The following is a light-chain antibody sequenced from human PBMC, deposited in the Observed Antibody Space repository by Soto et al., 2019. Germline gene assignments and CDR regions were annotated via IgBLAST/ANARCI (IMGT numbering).Light chain of an antibody. J-gene: IGLJ1*01. CDR2: EVI. Sequence: QSALTQPASVSGSPGQSITISCTGTSSDVGGYNYVSWYQQHPGKAPKLMIYEVINRPSGVSNRFSGSKSGNTASLTISGLQAEDEADYYCCSYVGGYSYVFGIGTKLTVL. CDR1: SSDVGGYNY. CDR3: CSYVGGYSYV. V-gene: IGLV2-14*01.